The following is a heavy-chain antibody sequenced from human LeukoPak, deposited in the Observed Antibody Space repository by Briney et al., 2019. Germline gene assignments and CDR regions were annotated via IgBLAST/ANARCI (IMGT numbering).Heavy chain of an antibody. CDR2: IYYSGST. V-gene: IGHV4-34*01. J-gene: IGHJ4*02. Sequence: SETLSLTCAVYGGSFSGYYWSWIRQPPGKGLEWIGSIYYSGSTYYNPSLKSRVTISVDTSKNQFSLKLSSVTAADTAVYYCARHVEIAVAGPIDYWGQGTLVTVSS. CDR1: GGSFSGYY. CDR3: ARHVEIAVAGPIDY. D-gene: IGHD6-19*01.